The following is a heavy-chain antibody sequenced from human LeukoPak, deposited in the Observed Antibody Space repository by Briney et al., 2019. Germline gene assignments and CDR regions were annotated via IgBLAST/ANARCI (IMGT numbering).Heavy chain of an antibody. CDR2: ISGSGGST. CDR1: GFTFSCYA. CDR3: AIAGGQQLVEY. D-gene: IGHD6-13*01. V-gene: IGHV3-23*01. J-gene: IGHJ4*02. Sequence: GGSLRLSCAASGFTFSCYAMSWVRQAPGKGLEWVSAISGSGGSTYYADSVKGRFTISRDNSKNTLYLQMNSLRAEDTAVYYCAIAGGQQLVEYWGQGTLVTVSS.